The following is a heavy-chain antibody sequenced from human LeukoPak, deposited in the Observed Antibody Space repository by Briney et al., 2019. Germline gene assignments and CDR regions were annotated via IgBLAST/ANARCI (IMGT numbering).Heavy chain of an antibody. D-gene: IGHD4-11*01. V-gene: IGHV1-69*01. CDR2: IIPIFGTA. J-gene: IGHJ4*02. Sequence: ASVKVSCKASGGTFSSYAISWVRQAPGQGLEWMGGIIPIFGTANYAQKFQGRVTITADESTSTAYMELSSLRSEDTAVYYCARSMTTASFAFDYWGQGTLVTVSS. CDR3: ARSMTTASFAFDY. CDR1: GGTFSSYA.